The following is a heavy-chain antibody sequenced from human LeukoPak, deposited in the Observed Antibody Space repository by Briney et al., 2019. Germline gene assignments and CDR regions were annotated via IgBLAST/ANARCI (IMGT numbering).Heavy chain of an antibody. CDR1: GFTFSSYS. CDR2: ISSSSSTI. V-gene: IGHV3-48*04. CDR3: ARDLPYYDILTGPDAFDL. D-gene: IGHD3-9*01. J-gene: IGHJ3*01. Sequence: GGSLRLSCAASGFTFSSYSMNWVRQAPGKGLEWVSYISSSSSTIYYADSVKGRFTISRDNAKNSLYLQMNSLRAEDTAVYYCARDLPYYDILTGPDAFDLWGQGTMVTVSS.